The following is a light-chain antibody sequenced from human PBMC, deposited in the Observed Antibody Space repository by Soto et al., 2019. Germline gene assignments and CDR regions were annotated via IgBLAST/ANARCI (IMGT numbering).Light chain of an antibody. Sequence: DIVLTQSPDTLSLFPGERATLSCRASQNINRNYLAWYQQKPGQAPRLLIYGASSRATGIPDRFTGSGSGTHFTLTITRLEPEDFAVYFCQQYGNLPRTFGLGTKVDIK. CDR2: GAS. CDR3: QQYGNLPRT. CDR1: QNINRNY. J-gene: IGKJ1*01. V-gene: IGKV3-20*01.